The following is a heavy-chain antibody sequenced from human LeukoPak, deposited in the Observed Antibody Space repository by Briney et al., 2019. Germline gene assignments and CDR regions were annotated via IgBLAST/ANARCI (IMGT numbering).Heavy chain of an antibody. Sequence: GGSLRLSCAASGFTFDDYVMSWVRPPPGKELEWVSGINLNGGRTGYTTSVKGRFTISRDNAKNSLYLQMNSLRAEDTTLYYCARDRVNPSHCSSTSCYACPGKIDVWGKGTTVTVSS. CDR3: ARDRVNPSHCSSTSCYACPGKIDV. D-gene: IGHD2-2*01. CDR2: INLNGGRT. CDR1: GFTFDDYV. J-gene: IGHJ6*04. V-gene: IGHV3-20*04.